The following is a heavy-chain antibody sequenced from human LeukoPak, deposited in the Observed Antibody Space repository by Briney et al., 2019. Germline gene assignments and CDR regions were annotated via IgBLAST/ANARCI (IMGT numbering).Heavy chain of an antibody. D-gene: IGHD2-15*01. CDR1: GFTLRSYT. J-gene: IGHJ4*02. CDR2: IGISSNKI. CDR3: ARSGVVAAMEFLKGVVDY. Sequence: GGSLRLSCAASGFTLRSYTMNWVRQAPGKGLEWVSSIGISSNKIYYADSVKGRFIISRDNSKNTLYLQMNSLRAEDTAVYYCARSGVVAAMEFLKGVVDYWGQGTLVTVSS. V-gene: IGHV3-21*01.